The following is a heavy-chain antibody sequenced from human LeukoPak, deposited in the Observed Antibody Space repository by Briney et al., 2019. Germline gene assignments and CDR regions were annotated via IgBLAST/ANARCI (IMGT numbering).Heavy chain of an antibody. CDR3: ARDRVGATTVVDY. D-gene: IGHD1-26*01. Sequence: VKVSCKASGYTFTGYYMHWVRQAPGQGLEWMGWINPNSGGTNYAQKFQGWVTMTRDTSISTAYMELSRLRSDDTAVYYCARDRVGATTVVDYWGQGTLVTVSS. CDR1: GYTFTGYY. J-gene: IGHJ4*02. CDR2: INPNSGGT. V-gene: IGHV1-2*04.